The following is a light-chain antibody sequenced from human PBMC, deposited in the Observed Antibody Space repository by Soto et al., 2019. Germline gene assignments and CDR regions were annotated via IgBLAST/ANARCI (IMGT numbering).Light chain of an antibody. CDR1: SGYSNYE. CDR2: VGTGEIVG. J-gene: IGLJ2*01. V-gene: IGLV9-49*03. Sequence: QAVVTQPPSASASLGASVTLTCTLSSGYSNYEVDWYQQRPGKGHRFVMRVGTGEIVGSKGDGIPDRFSVLGSGLNRYLTIKNIQEDDESDFHCGADHASGSTFDVVFGGGTKVTVL. CDR3: GADHASGSTFDVV.